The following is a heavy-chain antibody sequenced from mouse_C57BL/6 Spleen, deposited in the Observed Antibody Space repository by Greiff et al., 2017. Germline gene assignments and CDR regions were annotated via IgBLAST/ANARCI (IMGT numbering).Heavy chain of an antibody. CDR3: AKKRGYSNYVNYYAMDY. Sequence: QVQLKQSGPGLVQPSQSLTITCTVSGFTLTSYGVHWVRQSPGKGLEWLGLIWRGGSTDYNAAFMSRLSITKDNSKSQVVFKMNSLQADYTDIYYCAKKRGYSNYVNYYAMDYWGQGTSVTVSS. V-gene: IGHV2-5*01. CDR1: GFTLTSYG. CDR2: IWRGGST. D-gene: IGHD2-5*01. J-gene: IGHJ4*01.